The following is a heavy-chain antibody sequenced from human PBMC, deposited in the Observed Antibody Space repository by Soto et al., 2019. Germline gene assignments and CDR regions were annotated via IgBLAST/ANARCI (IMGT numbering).Heavy chain of an antibody. CDR2: IIPIFGTA. J-gene: IGHJ6*02. CDR3: ARAGYYDILTGYYSPYYYGMDV. D-gene: IGHD3-9*01. V-gene: IGHV1-69*13. CDR1: GGTFSSYA. Sequence: SVKVSCKASGGTFSSYAISWVRQAPGQGLEWMGGIIPIFGTANYAQKFQGRVTITADESTSTAYMELSSLRSEDTAVYYCARAGYYDILTGYYSPYYYGMDVWGQGTTVTVSS.